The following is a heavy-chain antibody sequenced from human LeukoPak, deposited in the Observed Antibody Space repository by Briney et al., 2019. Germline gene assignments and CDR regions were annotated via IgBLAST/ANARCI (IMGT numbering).Heavy chain of an antibody. CDR3: ARDIGISNSWPYFDF. D-gene: IGHD6-13*01. Sequence: PGGSLRLSCAASGFTFSSYIMNWVRQAPGKGLEWVSSISSSSSDIHHADSVKGRFTISRDNAKTSLYLQMNSLRAEDTAVYYCARDIGISNSWPYFDFWGQGTLVTVSS. CDR1: GFTFSSYI. V-gene: IGHV3-21*01. CDR2: ISSSSSDI. J-gene: IGHJ4*02.